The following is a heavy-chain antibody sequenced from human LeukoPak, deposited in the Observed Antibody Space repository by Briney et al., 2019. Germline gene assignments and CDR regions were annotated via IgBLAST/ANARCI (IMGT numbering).Heavy chain of an antibody. CDR2: IYYSGST. CDR3: ARGGGVTYYDSTGYLWYFDY. CDR1: GGSISSHY. Sequence: PSETLSLTCTVSGGSISSHYWSWIRQPPGKGLEWIGYIYYSGSTKFNPSLKSRVTISVDTSKNQFSPKLSSVTAADTAVYYCARGGGVTYYDSTGYLWYFDYWGQGTLVTVSS. V-gene: IGHV4-59*11. D-gene: IGHD3-22*01. J-gene: IGHJ4*02.